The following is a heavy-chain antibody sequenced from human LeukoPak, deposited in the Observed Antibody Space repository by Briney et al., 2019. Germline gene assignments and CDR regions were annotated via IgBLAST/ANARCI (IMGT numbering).Heavy chain of an antibody. Sequence: GGSLRLSCAASGFTFSNYPMHWVRQAPGKGLEWVAVVSRDGISKYYPDSVRGRFTISRDNSKNTLYLEVNSLRSEDTAVFYCARQIPNAFDIWGQGTMVTVSS. CDR3: ARQIPNAFDI. V-gene: IGHV3-30-3*01. CDR1: GFTFSNYP. J-gene: IGHJ3*02. CDR2: VSRDGISK.